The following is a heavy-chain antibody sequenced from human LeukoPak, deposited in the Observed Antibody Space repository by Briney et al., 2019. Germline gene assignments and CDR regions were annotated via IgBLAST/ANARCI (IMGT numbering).Heavy chain of an antibody. V-gene: IGHV3-30*18. CDR2: LSYDGGVK. Sequence: PGGSLRLSCAASEFTFSNYGMHWVRQAPGKGLEWVAVLSYDGGVKYHADSVKGRFTISRDNSKNTLYLLMNSLRTEDTAVYYCAKGRDNSWFAFDYWGQGTLVTVSS. CDR3: AKGRDNSWFAFDY. D-gene: IGHD6-13*01. CDR1: EFTFSNYG. J-gene: IGHJ4*02.